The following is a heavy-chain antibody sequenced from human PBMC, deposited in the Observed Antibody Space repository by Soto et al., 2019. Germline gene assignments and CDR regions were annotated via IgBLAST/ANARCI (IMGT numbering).Heavy chain of an antibody. Sequence: GGSLRLSCAASGFTFSNALMSWVRQAPGKGLKWVGRIKRKTDGGTTDYAAPVKGRFTISRDDSKNTLYLQMNSLKTEDTAVYYCTTDPQAGITIFGVVISGYYYYGMYVWGQGPTRAFSS. D-gene: IGHD3-3*01. J-gene: IGHJ6*01. CDR2: IKRKTDGGTT. CDR1: GFTFSNAL. CDR3: TTDPQAGITIFGVVISGYYYYGMYV. V-gene: IGHV3-15*01.